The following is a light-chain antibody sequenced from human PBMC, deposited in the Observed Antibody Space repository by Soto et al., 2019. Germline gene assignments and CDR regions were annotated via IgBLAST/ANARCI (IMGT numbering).Light chain of an antibody. Sequence: EIVLTHSPATLSLSPGERATLSCRASQSVSSYLAWYQQKPRQAPRLLIYGASTRATGIPARFSGSASGTEFTLTISSLQSEDFAVYYCQQRSNWPPWTFGQGTKVDIK. CDR2: GAS. V-gene: IGKV3-11*01. CDR1: QSVSSY. J-gene: IGKJ1*01. CDR3: QQRSNWPPWT.